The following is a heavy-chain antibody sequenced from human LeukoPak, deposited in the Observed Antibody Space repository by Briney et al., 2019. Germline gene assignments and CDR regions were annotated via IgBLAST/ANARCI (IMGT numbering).Heavy chain of an antibody. CDR2: IYPGDSDT. CDR3: ARGGYSYGSYFDY. Sequence: AGESLKISCKGFGYSFTSYWIGWVRQMPGKGLEWMGIIYPGDSDTRYSPSFQGQVTISADKSISTAYLQWSSLKASDTAMYYCARGGYSYGSYFDYWGQGTLVTVSS. V-gene: IGHV5-51*01. CDR1: GYSFTSYW. J-gene: IGHJ4*02. D-gene: IGHD5-18*01.